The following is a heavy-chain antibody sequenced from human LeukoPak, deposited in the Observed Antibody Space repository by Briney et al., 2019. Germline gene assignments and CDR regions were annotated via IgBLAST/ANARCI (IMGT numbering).Heavy chain of an antibody. J-gene: IGHJ4*02. CDR2: ITFDGDYT. Sequence: PGGSLRLSCAASGFTFSDYYMSWIRQAPGKGLEWVSLITFDGDYTYYADSVKGRFTISRDNSEDSLYLQMNSLRVEDTALYYCTKGGGSGTKEVIDYWGQGTLVTVSS. CDR1: GFTFSDYY. D-gene: IGHD3-10*01. V-gene: IGHV3-43D*03. CDR3: TKGGGSGTKEVIDY.